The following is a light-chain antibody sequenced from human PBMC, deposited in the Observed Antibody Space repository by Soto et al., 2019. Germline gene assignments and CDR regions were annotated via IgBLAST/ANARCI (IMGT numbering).Light chain of an antibody. J-gene: IGKJ4*01. CDR1: QGIRNE. CDR3: LQDDDYPFT. Sequence: AIQVTQSPSSLSASVGDRVTITCRTSQGIRNELSWYQQKPGKAPKFLIFAASNLHSDVPSRFSGSGSGTDFTLTISSLQPEDFATYFCLQDDDYPFTFGGGTKVDI. V-gene: IGKV1-6*01. CDR2: AAS.